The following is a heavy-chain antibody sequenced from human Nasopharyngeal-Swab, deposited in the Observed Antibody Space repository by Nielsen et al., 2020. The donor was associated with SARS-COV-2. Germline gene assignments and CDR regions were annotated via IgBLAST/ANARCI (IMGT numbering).Heavy chain of an antibody. Sequence: SGPTLVHPTQTLTLTCTFSGFSLSTSGVGVGWIRHPPGKALEWLALIYWDDDKRYSPSLKSRLTITKDTSKTQVVLTITNMDPVDTATYYCAHSLLGIVRATGFDYWGQGTLVTVSS. J-gene: IGHJ4*02. CDR3: AHSLLGIVRATGFDY. CDR2: IYWDDDK. V-gene: IGHV2-5*02. CDR1: GFSLSTSGVG. D-gene: IGHD1-26*01.